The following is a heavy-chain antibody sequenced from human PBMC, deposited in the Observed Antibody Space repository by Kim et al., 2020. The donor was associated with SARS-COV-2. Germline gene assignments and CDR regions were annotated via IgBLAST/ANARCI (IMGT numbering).Heavy chain of an antibody. CDR2: RT. Sequence: RTNSNPPLKSRVTISVDTSKNQFSLKLSSVTAADTAVYYCARVRANWFDPWGQGTLVTVSS. V-gene: IGHV4-59*01. D-gene: IGHD3-10*01. J-gene: IGHJ5*02. CDR3: ARVRANWFDP.